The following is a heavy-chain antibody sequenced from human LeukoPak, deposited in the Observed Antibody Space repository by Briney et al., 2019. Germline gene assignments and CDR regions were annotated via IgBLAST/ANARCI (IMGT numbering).Heavy chain of an antibody. CDR3: ARDRAGTQAWVEFDP. D-gene: IGHD3-10*01. CDR1: GFTFSQNY. V-gene: IGHV3-66*02. J-gene: IGHJ5*02. Sequence: PGGSLRLSCAASGFTFSQNYMSWVRQAPGRGLEWVSLIYTDGTTHYSDSVKGRFTISRDNSKNTVYLQMNSLRPEDTAVYYCARDRAGTQAWVEFDPWGQGTLVTVSS. CDR2: IYTDGTT.